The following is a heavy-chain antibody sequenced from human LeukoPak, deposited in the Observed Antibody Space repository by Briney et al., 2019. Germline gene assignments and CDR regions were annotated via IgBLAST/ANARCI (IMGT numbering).Heavy chain of an antibody. CDR1: GGSFSGYY. CDR2: INHSGST. V-gene: IGHV4-34*01. Sequence: SETLSLTCAVYGGSFSGYYWSWNRQPPGKGLEWIGEINHSGSTNYNPSLKSRVTISVDTSKNQFSLKLSSVTAANTAVYYCARGQRRGYSYGYWDYWGQGTLVTVSS. D-gene: IGHD5-18*01. CDR3: ARGQRRGYSYGYWDY. J-gene: IGHJ4*02.